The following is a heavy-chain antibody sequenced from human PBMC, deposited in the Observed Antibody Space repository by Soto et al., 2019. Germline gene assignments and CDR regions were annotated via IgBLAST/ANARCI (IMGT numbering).Heavy chain of an antibody. CDR3: ASEKSGYASPNSELDY. V-gene: IGHV1-69*01. J-gene: IGHJ4*02. CDR1: GGTFSSYA. D-gene: IGHD5-12*01. CDR2: IIPIFGTA. Sequence: QVQLVQSGAEVKKPGSSVKVSCKASGGTFSSYAISWVRQAPGQGLEWMGGIIPIFGTANYAQKFQGRVTITAEESTSTAYMELSSLRSEDTAVYYCASEKSGYASPNSELDYWGQGTLVTVSS.